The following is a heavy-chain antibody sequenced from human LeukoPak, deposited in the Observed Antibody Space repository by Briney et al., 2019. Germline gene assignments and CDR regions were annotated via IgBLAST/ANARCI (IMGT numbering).Heavy chain of an antibody. D-gene: IGHD6-19*01. V-gene: IGHV4-59*01. CDR1: GVSISSYY. J-gene: IGHJ4*02. CDR3: ARKAVAGGTFDY. CDR2: IYYSGST. Sequence: SETLSLTCTVSGVSISSYYWSWNRQPPGKGLEWIGNIYYSGSTNYNPSLKSRVTISVDTTKNQFSLQLSSVTAADTAVYYCARKAVAGGTFDYWGQGTLVTVSS.